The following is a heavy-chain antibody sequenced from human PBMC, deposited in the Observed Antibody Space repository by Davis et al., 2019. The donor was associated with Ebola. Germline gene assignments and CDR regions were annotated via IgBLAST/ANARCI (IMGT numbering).Heavy chain of an antibody. Sequence: PGGSLRLSCEASGFSFSTYAMTWVRQAPGKGLEWVSVIYNGGRTFYADSVKGRFTISRHNLKNVLYLQMNSLRPEDTAVYYCGVQGDYWGQGTLVTVSS. CDR2: IYNGGRT. V-gene: IGHV3-53*04. J-gene: IGHJ4*02. CDR3: GVQGDY. CDR1: GFSFSTYA.